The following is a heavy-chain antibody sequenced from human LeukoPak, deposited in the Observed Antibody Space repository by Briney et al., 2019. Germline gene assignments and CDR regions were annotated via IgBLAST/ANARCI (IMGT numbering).Heavy chain of an antibody. CDR1: GGSFSGYY. D-gene: IGHD2-8*01. V-gene: IGHV4-34*01. Sequence: SETLSLTCAVYGGSFSGYYWSWIRQPPGKGLEWIGEINHSGSTNYNPSLKSRVTISVDTSKNQFSLKLSSVTAADTAVYYCARGLIRYCTNGVCYYFDYWGLGTLVTVSS. CDR2: INHSGST. CDR3: ARGLIRYCTNGVCYYFDY. J-gene: IGHJ4*02.